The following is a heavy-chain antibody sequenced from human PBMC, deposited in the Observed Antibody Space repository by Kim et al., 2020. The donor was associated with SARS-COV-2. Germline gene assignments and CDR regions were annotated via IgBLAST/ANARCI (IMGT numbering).Heavy chain of an antibody. CDR3: ARDRGAKMYDFWSGYYTQHYYYYGMDV. CDR1: GGSISSYY. V-gene: IGHV4-4*07. CDR2: IYTSGST. J-gene: IGHJ6*02. Sequence: SETLSLTCTVSGGSISSYYWSWIRQPAGKGLEWIGRIYTSGSTNYNPSLKSRVTMSVDTSKNQFSLKLSSVTAADTAVYYCARDRGAKMYDFWSGYYTQHYYYYGMDVWGQGTTVTVSS. D-gene: IGHD3-3*01.